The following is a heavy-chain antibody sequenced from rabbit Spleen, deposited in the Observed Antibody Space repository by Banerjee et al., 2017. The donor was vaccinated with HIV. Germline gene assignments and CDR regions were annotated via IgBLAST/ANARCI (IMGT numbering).Heavy chain of an antibody. CDR2: IDLLFGTT. CDR3: VRGASGSGYYSL. CDR1: GFDFSRTG. J-gene: IGHJ3*01. D-gene: IGHD1-1*01. V-gene: IGHV1S47*01. Sequence: QEQLMESGGGLVQPGGSLKLSCKASGFDFSRTGVSWVRQAPGKGLEWIGYIDLLFGTTYYASWVNGRFTISSHNAQNTLYLQVHSLTAADTATYFCVRGASGSGYYSLWGQGTLVTVS.